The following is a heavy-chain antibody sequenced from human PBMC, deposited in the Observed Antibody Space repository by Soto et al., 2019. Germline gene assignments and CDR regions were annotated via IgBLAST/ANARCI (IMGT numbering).Heavy chain of an antibody. J-gene: IGHJ5*02. V-gene: IGHV3-48*03. CDR1: GFTFSSYE. CDR3: ARDRGYSYAMSP. CDR2: ISSSGSTI. Sequence: GGSLRLSCAASGFTFSSYEMNWVRQAPGKGLEWVSYISSSGSTIYYADSVKGRFTISRDNAKNSLYLQMNSLRAEDTAVYYCARDRGYSYAMSPWGQGTLVTVSS. D-gene: IGHD5-18*01.